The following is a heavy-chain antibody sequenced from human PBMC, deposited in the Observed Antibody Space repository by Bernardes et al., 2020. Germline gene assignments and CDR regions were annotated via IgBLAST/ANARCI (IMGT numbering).Heavy chain of an antibody. J-gene: IGHJ6*04. D-gene: IGHD3-3*01. CDR1: GGSISSSSYY. CDR3: ARHEHDFWATSGMDV. CDR2: IYYSGST. V-gene: IGHV4-39*01. Sequence: SETLSLTCTVSGGSISSSSYYWGWIRQPPGKGLEWIVSIYYSGSTYYNPSLKSRVTISVDTSKNQFSLKLSSVTAADTAVYYCARHEHDFWATSGMDVWGKGTTVTVSS.